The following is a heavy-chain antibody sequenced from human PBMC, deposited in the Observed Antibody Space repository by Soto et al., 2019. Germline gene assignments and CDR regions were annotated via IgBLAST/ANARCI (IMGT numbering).Heavy chain of an antibody. CDR2: ISSSSTYI. D-gene: IGHD4-17*01. CDR1: GFTFSTYS. J-gene: IGHJ3*01. CDR3: ARAGDHGDYEGANDAFDV. Sequence: GGSLRLSCAASGFTFSTYSMNWFRQAPGKGLEWVSSISSSSTYINYADSVEGRFTISRDHADNSLYLQMNSLRAEDTAVSYCARAGDHGDYEGANDAFDVWGQGTMVTVSS. V-gene: IGHV3-21*01.